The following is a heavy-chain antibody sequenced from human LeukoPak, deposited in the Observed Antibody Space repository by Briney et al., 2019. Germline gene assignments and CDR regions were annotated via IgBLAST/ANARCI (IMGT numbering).Heavy chain of an antibody. J-gene: IGHJ5*02. Sequence: GESLKIPCKGSGYSFTSYWIGWVRQMPGKGLEWMGIIYPGDSDTRYSPSFQGQVTISADKSISTAYLQWSSLKTSDTAMYYCARQAYSSSWYWFDPWGQGTLVTVSS. CDR2: IYPGDSDT. CDR3: ARQAYSSSWYWFDP. CDR1: GYSFTSYW. V-gene: IGHV5-51*01. D-gene: IGHD6-13*01.